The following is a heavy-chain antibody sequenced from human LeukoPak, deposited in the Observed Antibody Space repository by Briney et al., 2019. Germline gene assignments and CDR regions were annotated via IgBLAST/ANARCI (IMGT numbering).Heavy chain of an antibody. CDR2: IYYSGST. V-gene: IGHV4-39*01. Sequence: SETLSLTCTVSGGSISSSSYYWGWIRQPPGKWLEWIGSIYYSGSTYYNPSLKSRVTISLDTSKNQFSLKLSSVTAADTAVYYCARQEWELDAFDIWGQGTMVTVSS. D-gene: IGHD1-26*01. CDR1: GGSISSSSYY. J-gene: IGHJ3*02. CDR3: ARQEWELDAFDI.